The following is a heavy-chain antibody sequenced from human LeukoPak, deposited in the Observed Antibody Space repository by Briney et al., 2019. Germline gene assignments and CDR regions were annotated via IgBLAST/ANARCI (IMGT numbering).Heavy chain of an antibody. J-gene: IGHJ4*02. Sequence: ASVKVSCKASGYTFTGYYMHWVRQAPGQGLEWMGWINPNSGGTNYAQKFQGRVTMTRDTSISTAYMELSSLRSEDTAVYYCATSPITMVRGVIITLALDYWGQGTLVTVSS. CDR2: INPNSGGT. D-gene: IGHD3-10*01. V-gene: IGHV1-2*02. CDR1: GYTFTGYY. CDR3: ATSPITMVRGVIITLALDY.